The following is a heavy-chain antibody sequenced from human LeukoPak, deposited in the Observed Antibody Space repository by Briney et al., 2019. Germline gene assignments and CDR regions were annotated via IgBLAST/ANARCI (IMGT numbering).Heavy chain of an antibody. CDR2: MNPNSGNT. D-gene: IGHD5-24*01. J-gene: IGHJ3*02. CDR3: ARDPRRDGYNYDAFDI. CDR1: GYTFTSYD. Sequence: GASVKVSCKASGYTFTSYDINWVRQATGRGLEWMGWMNPNSGNTGYAQKFQGRVTMTRNTSISTAYMELSSLRSEDTAVYYCARDPRRDGYNYDAFDIWGQGTMVTVSS. V-gene: IGHV1-8*01.